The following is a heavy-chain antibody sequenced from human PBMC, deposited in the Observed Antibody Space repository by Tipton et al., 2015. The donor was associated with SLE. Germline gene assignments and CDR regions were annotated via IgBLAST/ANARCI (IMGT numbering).Heavy chain of an antibody. J-gene: IGHJ6*02. CDR3: ARFEWVLNRSYYGMDV. Sequence: TLSLTCSVSGGSISSPYWWSWVRQSPGKGLEWIGEIYHSGATSYNPSLKSRVTISLDKSKNQYSLKLSSVTAADTAVYYCARFEWVLNRSYYGMDVWGQGTTVTVSS. CDR1: GGSISSPYW. D-gene: IGHD5-12*01. CDR2: IYHSGAT. V-gene: IGHV4-4*02.